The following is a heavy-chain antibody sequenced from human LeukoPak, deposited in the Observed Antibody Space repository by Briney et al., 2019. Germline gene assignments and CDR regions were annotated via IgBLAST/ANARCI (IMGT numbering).Heavy chain of an antibody. J-gene: IGHJ4*02. CDR1: GFTFSSYS. Sequence: GGSLRLSCAASGFTFSSYSMNWVRQAPGKGLEWVSSISSSSSYIYYADSVKGRFTISRDNAKNSLYLQMNSLRAEDTAVYYCARDQGLDSSSWYLDYWGQGTLVTVSS. D-gene: IGHD6-13*01. CDR2: ISSSSSYI. V-gene: IGHV3-21*01. CDR3: ARDQGLDSSSWYLDY.